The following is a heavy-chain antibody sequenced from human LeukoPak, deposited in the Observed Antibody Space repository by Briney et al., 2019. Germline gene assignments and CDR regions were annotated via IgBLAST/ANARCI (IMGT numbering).Heavy chain of an antibody. CDR2: INPISGGA. Sequence: ASVTVSCKASGYTFTDDHIHWVRQAPGQGLEWMGWINPISGGANYAQLFQGRVTMTRDTSISTAYMELSRLRSDDTAVYYCARGRFSSTGDFDYWGQGTLVTVSS. CDR1: GYTFTDDH. CDR3: ARGRFSSTGDFDY. V-gene: IGHV1-2*02. D-gene: IGHD6-19*01. J-gene: IGHJ4*02.